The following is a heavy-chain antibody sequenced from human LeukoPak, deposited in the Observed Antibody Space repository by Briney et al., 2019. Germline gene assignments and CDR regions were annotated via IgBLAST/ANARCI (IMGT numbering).Heavy chain of an antibody. Sequence: GGSLRLSCAASGFTFSSYSMNWVRQALGKGLEYISYISSSSSTIYYADSVKGGFTISRDNAKDSLYLQMNSLRVDDTAVYYCARASGSHFDYWGQGTLVTVSS. CDR3: ARASGSHFDY. J-gene: IGHJ4*02. CDR2: ISSSSSTI. CDR1: GFTFSSYS. V-gene: IGHV3-48*01. D-gene: IGHD5-12*01.